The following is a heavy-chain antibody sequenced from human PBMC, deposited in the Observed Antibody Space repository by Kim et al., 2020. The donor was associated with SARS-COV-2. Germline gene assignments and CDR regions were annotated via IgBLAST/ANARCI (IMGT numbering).Heavy chain of an antibody. CDR1: GFTFSSYG. V-gene: IGHV3-30*18. CDR3: AKDHGIATITSGAFDI. D-gene: IGHD5-12*01. Sequence: GGSLRLSCAASGFTFSSYGMHWVRQAPGKGLEWVAVISYDGSNKYYADSVKGRFTISRDNSKNTLYLQMNSLRAEDTAVYYCAKDHGIATITSGAFDIWG. J-gene: IGHJ3*02. CDR2: ISYDGSNK.